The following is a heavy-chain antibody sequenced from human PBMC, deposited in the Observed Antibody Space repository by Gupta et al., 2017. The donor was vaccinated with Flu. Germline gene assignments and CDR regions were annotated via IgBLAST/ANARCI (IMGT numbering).Heavy chain of an antibody. CDR1: GFTFSSYA. D-gene: IGHD6-13*01. CDR3: AKCSGVYAAGIHYYGMDV. J-gene: IGHJ6*02. CDR2: ISGSGGST. Sequence: EVQLLESGGGLVQPGGSLRLSCAASGFTFSSYAMSWVRQAPGKGLEWVSAISGSGGSTYYADSVKGRFTISRDNSKNTLYLQMNSLRAEDTAVYYCAKCSGVYAAGIHYYGMDVWGQGTTVTVSS. V-gene: IGHV3-23*01.